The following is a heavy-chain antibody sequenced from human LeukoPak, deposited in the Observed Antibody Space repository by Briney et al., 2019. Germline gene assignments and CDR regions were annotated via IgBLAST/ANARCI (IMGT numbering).Heavy chain of an antibody. J-gene: IGHJ4*02. Sequence: GGSLRLSCVASGFTVSSNYMSWVRQAPGKGLEWVSAIYSGGRTYYADSVKGRFTISRDNSKNTLYLQMNGLRAEDTAVYYCARDKPWTYALDYWGQGTLVTVSS. CDR2: IYSGGRT. CDR3: ARDKPWTYALDY. CDR1: GFTVSSNY. D-gene: IGHD1-7*01. V-gene: IGHV3-66*01.